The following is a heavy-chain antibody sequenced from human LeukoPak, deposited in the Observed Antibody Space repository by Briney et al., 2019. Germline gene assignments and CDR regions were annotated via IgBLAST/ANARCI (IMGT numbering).Heavy chain of an antibody. CDR1: GFTFSNYW. CDR2: INSDARST. V-gene: IGHV3-74*01. Sequence: GGSLRLSCAASGFTFSNYWMHWVRQAPGKGLVWVSRINSDARSTSYADSVKGRFTISWDNAKNSLYLQMNSLRAEDTAVYYCASPIAAAGMWDYYYYMDVWGKGTTVTISS. J-gene: IGHJ6*03. CDR3: ASPIAAAGMWDYYYYMDV. D-gene: IGHD6-13*01.